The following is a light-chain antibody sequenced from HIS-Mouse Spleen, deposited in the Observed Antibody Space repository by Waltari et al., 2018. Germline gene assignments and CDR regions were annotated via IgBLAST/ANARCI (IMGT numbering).Light chain of an antibody. V-gene: IGLV2-14*03. Sequence: QPASVSGSPGQSITISCPGTSSDVGGYNYVSWYQQHPGKAPKLMIYDVSNRPSGVSNRFSGSKSGNTASLTISGLQAEDEADYYCSSYTSSSTYVFGTGTKVTVL. CDR1: SSDVGGYNY. J-gene: IGLJ1*01. CDR3: SSYTSSSTYV. CDR2: DVS.